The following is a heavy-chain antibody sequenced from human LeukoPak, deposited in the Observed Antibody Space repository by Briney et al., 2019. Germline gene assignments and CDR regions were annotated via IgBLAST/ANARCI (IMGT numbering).Heavy chain of an antibody. Sequence: PSETLSLTCTVSGGSISSYYWSWIRQPPGKGLEWIGYIYTSGSTNYNPSLKSRVTISVDTSKNQFSLKLSSVTAADTAVYYCARRGGGYYYYFDYWGQGTLVTVSS. CDR2: IYTSGST. D-gene: IGHD1-26*01. V-gene: IGHV4-4*09. J-gene: IGHJ4*02. CDR3: ARRGGGYYYYFDY. CDR1: GGSISSYY.